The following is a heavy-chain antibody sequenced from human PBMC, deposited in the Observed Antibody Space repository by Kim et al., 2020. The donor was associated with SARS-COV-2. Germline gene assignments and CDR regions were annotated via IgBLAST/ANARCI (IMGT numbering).Heavy chain of an antibody. CDR1: GFSLGSPGAA. CDR2: IFWDDDQ. D-gene: IGHD1-20*01. V-gene: IGHV2-5*02. CDR3: AHSPTYKAKGYFDS. J-gene: IGHJ4*02. Sequence: SGPTLVNPTQTLTLTCTFSGFSLGSPGAAVGWIRQPPGKALEWLALIFWDDDQRYSPPLESRLTVTKDTSKNQVVLTMTNMDPVDTATYYCAHSPTYKAKGYFDSWGPGARVTVSS.